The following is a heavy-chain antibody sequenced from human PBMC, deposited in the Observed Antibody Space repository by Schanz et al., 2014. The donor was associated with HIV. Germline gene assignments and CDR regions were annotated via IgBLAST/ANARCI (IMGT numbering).Heavy chain of an antibody. J-gene: IGHJ5*02. V-gene: IGHV3-9*01. Sequence: EVQLAESGGGLVQPGRSLRLFCEASGFTFDDYDRHWVRQVPGKGLEWVSSISWNSGSRGYADSVKGRFTISRDNDNDSLYLQMNSLRVEDTALYYCVKDSGTLVSGARWFDPWGQGTQVTVSS. CDR3: VKDSGTLVSGARWFDP. D-gene: IGHD6-19*01. CDR2: ISWNSGSR. CDR1: GFTFDDYD.